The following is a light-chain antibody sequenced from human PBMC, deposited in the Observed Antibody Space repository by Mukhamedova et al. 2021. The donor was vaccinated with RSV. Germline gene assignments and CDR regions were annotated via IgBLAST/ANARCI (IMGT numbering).Light chain of an antibody. CDR3: QQSHTAPPYT. V-gene: IGKV1-39*01. J-gene: IGKJ2*01. Sequence: WYQRRVHGKGPQILIYAAATLQSGGPSRFSGCGAGKVFTVTISYLQPEAFATYYCQQSHTAPPYTFGQGTKVEIK. CDR2: AAA.